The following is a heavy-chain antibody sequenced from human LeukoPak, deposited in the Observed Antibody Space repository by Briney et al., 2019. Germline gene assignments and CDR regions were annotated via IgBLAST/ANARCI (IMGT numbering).Heavy chain of an antibody. Sequence: KPSQTLSLTCTVSGGSISSGSKYWSWIRQPAGKGLEWIGRIYSSGSTNYNPSLKSRVTISADTSKNQVSLKLRSVTAADTAVYYCARSDGYGLVGIWGQGTMVTVSS. CDR3: ARSDGYGLVGI. J-gene: IGHJ3*02. CDR2: IYSSGST. D-gene: IGHD3-10*01. CDR1: GGSISSGSKY. V-gene: IGHV4-61*02.